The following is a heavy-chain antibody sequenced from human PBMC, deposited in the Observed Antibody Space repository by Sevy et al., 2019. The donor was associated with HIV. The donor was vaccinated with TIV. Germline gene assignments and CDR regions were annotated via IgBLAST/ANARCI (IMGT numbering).Heavy chain of an antibody. CDR1: GFTFSDYY. CDR2: ISASDNTI. V-gene: IGHV3-11*01. D-gene: IGHD4-17*01. J-gene: IGHJ6*02. Sequence: GGSLRLSCAASGFTFSDYYMSWIRQAPGKGLEWVSYISASDNTIFYADSVKGRFTISRDNAKNSLYLQMTSLRAEDTAVYYCARDHVKDGDLGDYYYFAMDVWGQGTTVTVSS. CDR3: ARDHVKDGDLGDYYYFAMDV.